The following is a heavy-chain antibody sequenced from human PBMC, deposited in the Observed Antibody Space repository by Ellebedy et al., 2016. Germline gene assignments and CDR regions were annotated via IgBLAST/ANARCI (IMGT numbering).Heavy chain of an antibody. J-gene: IGHJ4*02. CDR3: TTEAFVEMATIYPPTGGVD. D-gene: IGHD5-24*01. Sequence: GGSLRLXXAASGFTFSNAWMSWVRQAPGKGLEWVGRIKSKTDGGTTDYAAPVKGRFTISRDDSKNTLYLQMNSLKTEDTAVYYCTTEAFVEMATIYPPTGGVDWGQGTLVTVSS. CDR2: IKSKTDGGTT. CDR1: GFTFSNAW. V-gene: IGHV3-15*01.